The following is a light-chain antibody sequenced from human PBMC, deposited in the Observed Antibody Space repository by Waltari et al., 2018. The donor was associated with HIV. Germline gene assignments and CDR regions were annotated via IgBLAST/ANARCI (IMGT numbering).Light chain of an antibody. V-gene: IGKV3-20*01. CDR1: QSVSSSY. CDR2: GAS. CDR3: QQYGSSPRYT. Sequence: EIVLTQSPGTLSLSPGERATLSCRASQSVSSSYLAWYQQKSGQAPSPLIYGASNRATGIPARFSGSGSGTDFTLTINKLEPEDFAVYYCQQYGSSPRYTFGQGTKLELK. J-gene: IGKJ2*01.